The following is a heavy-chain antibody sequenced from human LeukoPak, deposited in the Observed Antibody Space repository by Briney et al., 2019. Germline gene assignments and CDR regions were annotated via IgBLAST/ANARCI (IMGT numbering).Heavy chain of an antibody. J-gene: IGHJ4*02. D-gene: IGHD4-23*01. CDR3: ARAETTVVRWAIDY. V-gene: IGHV4-34*01. CDR2: INHSGST. Sequence: SETLSLTCAVYGGSFSGYYWSWIRQPPGKGLEWIGEINHSGSTNYNPSLKSRVTISVDTSKNQLSLKLSSVTAADTAVYYCARAETTVVRWAIDYWGQGTLVTVSS. CDR1: GGSFSGYY.